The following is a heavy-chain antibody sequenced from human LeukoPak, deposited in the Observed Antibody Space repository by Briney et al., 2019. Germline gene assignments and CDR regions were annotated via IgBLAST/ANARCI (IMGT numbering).Heavy chain of an antibody. D-gene: IGHD1-26*01. CDR3: ATVFKGSSLEDY. Sequence: GGSLRLSCVASGFTITNNWMYWVRQAPGRGLVWVSRIKNDESTAVYADSVKGRFTISRDNAKNTLYLQMNSLRVEDTAVYYCATVFKGSSLEDYWGQGTRITVSS. CDR1: GFTITNNW. CDR2: IKNDESTA. V-gene: IGHV3-74*03. J-gene: IGHJ4*02.